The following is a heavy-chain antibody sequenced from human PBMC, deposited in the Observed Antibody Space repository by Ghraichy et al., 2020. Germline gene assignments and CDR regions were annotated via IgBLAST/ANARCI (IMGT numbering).Heavy chain of an antibody. CDR2: ISSSSSYI. CDR1: GFTFSSYS. D-gene: IGHD5-18*01. Sequence: AGSLRLTCAASGFTFSSYSMNWVRQAPGKGLEWVSSISSSSSYIYYADSVKGRFTISRDNAKNSLYLQMNSLRAEDTAVYYCARGNTAPGGYWGQGTLVTVSS. J-gene: IGHJ4*02. V-gene: IGHV3-21*01. CDR3: ARGNTAPGGY.